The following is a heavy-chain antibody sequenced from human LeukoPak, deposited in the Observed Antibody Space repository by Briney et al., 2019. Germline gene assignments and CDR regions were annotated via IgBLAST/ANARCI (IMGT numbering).Heavy chain of an antibody. CDR1: GFTFSSYW. D-gene: IGHD6-19*01. J-gene: IGHJ4*02. Sequence: GGSLRLSCAASGFTFSSYWMHWVRQAPGKGLVWVSRINSDGSSTSYADSVKGRFTISRDNAKNTLYLQMNSLRAEDTAVYYWAREGSVGWYYYFDYWSQGTLVTVSS. CDR2: INSDGSST. CDR3: AREGSVGWYYYFDY. V-gene: IGHV3-74*01.